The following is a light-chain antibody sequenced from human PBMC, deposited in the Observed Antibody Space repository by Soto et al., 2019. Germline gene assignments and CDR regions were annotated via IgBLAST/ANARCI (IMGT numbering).Light chain of an antibody. CDR3: QSYDSSLDGWV. CDR2: GNN. V-gene: IGLV1-40*01. CDR1: SSNIGAGYA. Sequence: QSVLTQPPSVSGAPGQRVTISCTGSSSNIGAGYAVHWYQQLPGTAPKLLIYGNNNRPSGVPDRFSGSKSGTSASLAITGLQAEHEADYYCQSYDSSLDGWVFGGGTQLTVL. J-gene: IGLJ3*02.